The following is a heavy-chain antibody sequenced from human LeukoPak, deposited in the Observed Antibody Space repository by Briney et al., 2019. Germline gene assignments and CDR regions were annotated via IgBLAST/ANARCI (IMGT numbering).Heavy chain of an antibody. D-gene: IGHD4-11*01. CDR1: GGSFSGYY. CDR3: ARVPRAMTTVTTGRRYYYYMDV. Sequence: PSETLSLTCAVYGGSFSGYYWSWIRQPPGKGLEWIGEISHSGSTNYNPSLKSRVTISVDTSKNQFSLKLSSVTAADTAVYYCARVPRAMTTVTTGRRYYYYMDVWGKGTTVTVSS. V-gene: IGHV4-34*01. J-gene: IGHJ6*03. CDR2: ISHSGST.